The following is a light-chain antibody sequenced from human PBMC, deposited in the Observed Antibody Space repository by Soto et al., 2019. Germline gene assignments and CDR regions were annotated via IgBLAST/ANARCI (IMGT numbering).Light chain of an antibody. J-gene: IGKJ1*01. CDR1: QSILHSNGYNS. CDR3: MQALQPPWT. CDR2: LGS. Sequence: DIVMTQSPLSLPVTPGEPASISCRSSQSILHSNGYNSLDWYLQKPGQSPQLLIYLGSDRASGVPDRLSGSGSGTEFTLKISRVEAEDVGVYYCMQALQPPWTFGQGTKVEIK. V-gene: IGKV2-28*01.